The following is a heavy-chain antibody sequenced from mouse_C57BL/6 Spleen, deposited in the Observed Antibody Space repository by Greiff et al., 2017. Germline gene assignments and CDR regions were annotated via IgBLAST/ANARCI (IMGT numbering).Heavy chain of an antibody. CDR3: AKEGDYYDPLYAMDY. V-gene: IGHV2-5*01. Sequence: QVQLQQSGPGLVQPSQSLSITCTVSGFSLTSYGVHWVRPSPGKGLEWLGVIWRGGSTDYKAAFMSRLSITKDNSKSQVFFKMNSRQADDTAIYYCAKEGDYYDPLYAMDYWGQGTSVTVSA. CDR1: GFSLTSYG. J-gene: IGHJ4*01. CDR2: IWRGGST. D-gene: IGHD2-4*01.